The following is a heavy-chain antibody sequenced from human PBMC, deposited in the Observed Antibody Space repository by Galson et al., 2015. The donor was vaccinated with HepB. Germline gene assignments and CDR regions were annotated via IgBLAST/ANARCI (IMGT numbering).Heavy chain of an antibody. CDR1: GFTFSSYS. Sequence: SLRLSCAASGFTFSSYSMNWVRQAPGKGLEWVSSISSSSSYIYYADSVKGRFTISRDNAKNSLYLQMNSLRAEDTAVYYCAREPDYCSGGSCYPDYWGQGTLVTVSS. J-gene: IGHJ4*02. CDR2: ISSSSSYI. D-gene: IGHD2-15*01. CDR3: AREPDYCSGGSCYPDY. V-gene: IGHV3-21*01.